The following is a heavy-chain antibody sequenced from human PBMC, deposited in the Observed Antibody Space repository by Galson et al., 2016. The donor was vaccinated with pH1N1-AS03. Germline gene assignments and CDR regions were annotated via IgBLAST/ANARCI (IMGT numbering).Heavy chain of an antibody. J-gene: IGHJ4*02. CDR1: GFNFGDYA. D-gene: IGHD6-6*01. Sequence: SLRLSCATSGFNFGDYAMSWYRQAPGKRLEWVGFIRSKVYGGATFYAASVDGRFIISRDDSNSIAYLQMNNLKSDDSGVYYCVGVVWAHLPAPSSKWGRGTLVTVSS. V-gene: IGHV3-49*03. CDR3: VGVVWAHLPAPSSK. CDR2: IRSKVYGGAT.